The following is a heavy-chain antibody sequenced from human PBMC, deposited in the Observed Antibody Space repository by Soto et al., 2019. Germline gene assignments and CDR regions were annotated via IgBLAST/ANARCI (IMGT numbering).Heavy chain of an antibody. D-gene: IGHD6-19*01. J-gene: IGHJ6*01. CDR2: ISYDGSNK. CDR1: GFTFSSYG. CDR3: AKDGIAVDLYYYYYGMDV. Sequence: QVQLVESGGGVVQPGRSLRLSCAASGFTFSSYGMHWVRQAPGKGLEWVAVISYDGSNKYYADSVKGRFTISRDNSKNTLYLQMNSLRAEDTAVYYCAKDGIAVDLYYYYYGMDVW. V-gene: IGHV3-30*18.